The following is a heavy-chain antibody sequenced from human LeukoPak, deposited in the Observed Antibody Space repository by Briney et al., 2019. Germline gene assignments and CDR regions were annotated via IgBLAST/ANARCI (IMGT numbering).Heavy chain of an antibody. V-gene: IGHV1-24*01. CDR3: ATGYSYGSVYYYYMDV. Sequence: ASVKVSCKVSGYTLTELSMHWVRQAPGKGLEWMGGFDTEDGETIYAQKFQGRVTMTEDTSTDTAYMELSSLRSEDTAVYYCATGYSYGSVYYYYMDVWGKGTTVTVSS. CDR2: FDTEDGET. J-gene: IGHJ6*03. CDR1: GYTLTELS. D-gene: IGHD5-18*01.